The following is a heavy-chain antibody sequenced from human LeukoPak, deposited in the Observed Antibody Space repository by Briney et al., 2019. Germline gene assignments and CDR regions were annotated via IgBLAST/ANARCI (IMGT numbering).Heavy chain of an antibody. V-gene: IGHV4-59*01. CDR2: IYYSGST. J-gene: IGHJ4*02. CDR3: AREMGPYYYGSGSIAD. Sequence: SETLSLTCAVYGGSFSGYYWSWIRQPPGKGLEWIGYIYYSGSTNYNPSLKSRVTISVDTSKNQFSLKLNSVTAADTAVYYWAREMGPYYYGSGSIADWGQGTLVTVSS. D-gene: IGHD3-10*01. CDR1: GGSFSGYY.